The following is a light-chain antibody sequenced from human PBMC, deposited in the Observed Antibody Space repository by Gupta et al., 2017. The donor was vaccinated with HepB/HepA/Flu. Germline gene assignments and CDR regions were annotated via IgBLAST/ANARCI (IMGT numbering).Light chain of an antibody. CDR1: QSISVN. Sequence: EIVMTQSPATLSVSPGERATLSCRASQSISVNLAWYQQKPGQPPRLLMYSASTRATGIPARFSGSGSGTEFTLTISSRQSEDFAVYYCQQYTDWPPWTFGQGTKVEIK. CDR3: QQYTDWPPWT. CDR2: SAS. J-gene: IGKJ1*01. V-gene: IGKV3-15*01.